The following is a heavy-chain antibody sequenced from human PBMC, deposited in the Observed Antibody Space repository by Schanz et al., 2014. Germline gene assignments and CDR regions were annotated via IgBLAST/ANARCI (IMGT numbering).Heavy chain of an antibody. V-gene: IGHV1-2*04. CDR3: ARLSVAGRPHVGYGYFDL. J-gene: IGHJ2*01. Sequence: QVQLVQSGAEVKKPGASVKVSCKASGYTTFTDYYIHWVRQAPGQGLEWMGWIDPNSGDTNYAQKFQGWVTMTRDTSISTAYMEVSRLKSNDTAVYYCARLSVAGRPHVGYGYFDLWGRGTLVTVSS. CDR2: IDPNSGDT. CDR1: GYTTFTDYY. D-gene: IGHD6-19*01.